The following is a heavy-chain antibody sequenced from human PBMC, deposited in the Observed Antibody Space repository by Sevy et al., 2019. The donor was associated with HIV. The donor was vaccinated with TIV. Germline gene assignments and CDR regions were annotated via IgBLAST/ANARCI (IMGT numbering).Heavy chain of an antibody. Sequence: SQTLSLTCTVSGGSITSLYWNWIRHPPGKGLEWIANIYDNGHINYNPSLKSRVTLSLDTSKNQFSLRLSSVTAAETAMYYCAGENAWGRGYSWGQGTLVTVSS. CDR3: AGENAWGRGYS. V-gene: IGHV4-59*08. CDR1: GGSITSLY. D-gene: IGHD1-26*01. J-gene: IGHJ4*02. CDR2: IYDNGHI.